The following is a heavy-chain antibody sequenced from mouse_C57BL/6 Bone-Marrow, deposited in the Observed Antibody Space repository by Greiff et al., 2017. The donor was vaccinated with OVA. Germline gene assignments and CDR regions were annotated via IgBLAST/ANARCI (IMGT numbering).Heavy chain of an antibody. Sequence: QVQLQQPGAELVKPGASVKMSCKASGYTFTSYWITWVKQRPGQGLEWIGGIYPGSGSTNYNEKFKSKATLTVDTSSSTAYMQLSSLTSEDSAVYYCAKRGNYDLPDYWGQGTTLTVSS. CDR2: IYPGSGST. D-gene: IGHD2-4*01. CDR3: AKRGNYDLPDY. V-gene: IGHV1-55*01. J-gene: IGHJ2*01. CDR1: GYTFTSYW.